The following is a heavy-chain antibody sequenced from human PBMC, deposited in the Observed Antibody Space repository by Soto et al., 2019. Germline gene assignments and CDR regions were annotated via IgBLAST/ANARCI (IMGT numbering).Heavy chain of an antibody. D-gene: IGHD2-15*01. Sequence: QVVLQESGPGLVKPSETLTLTCTVSDDSINKYYWNWIRYSPGKGLEWIGYVSYSGTSNYNPSLKGRVSISLDKSKRLFSLRMNSVVAADTGLYHCARGVVGALAWIDPWGQGTLVTVSS. CDR2: VSYSGTS. CDR1: DDSINKYY. J-gene: IGHJ5*02. CDR3: ARGVVGALAWIDP. V-gene: IGHV4-59*01.